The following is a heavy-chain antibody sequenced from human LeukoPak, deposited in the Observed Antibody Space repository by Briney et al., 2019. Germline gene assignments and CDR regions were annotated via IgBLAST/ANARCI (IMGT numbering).Heavy chain of an antibody. J-gene: IGHJ4*02. CDR1: GYTLTELS. CDR2: FDPEDGET. D-gene: IGHD6-13*01. Sequence: ASVKVSCKVSGYTLTELSMHWVRQAPGKGLEWMGGFDPEDGETIYAQKFQGRVTMTEDTSTDTAYMGLSSLRSEDTAVYYCATTGYSSSWYGDYWGQGTLVTVSS. V-gene: IGHV1-24*01. CDR3: ATTGYSSSWYGDY.